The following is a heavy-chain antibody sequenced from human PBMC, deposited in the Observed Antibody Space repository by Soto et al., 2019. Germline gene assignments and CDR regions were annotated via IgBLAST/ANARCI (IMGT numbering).Heavy chain of an antibody. V-gene: IGHV4-4*02. J-gene: IGHJ5*02. CDR2: VHRSGTT. CDR3: ARGVSFRWVS. Sequence: QVQLQESGPGLMKTSGTLSLTCAVSSGSISTDYWWSWVRQPPGKGLEWIGEVHRSGTTNYIQSLKSRVTMSVDKSDNHVSLELTSVAASDTAVYYCARGVSFRWVSWGQGTLVTVSS. CDR1: SGSISTDYW. D-gene: IGHD2-8*01.